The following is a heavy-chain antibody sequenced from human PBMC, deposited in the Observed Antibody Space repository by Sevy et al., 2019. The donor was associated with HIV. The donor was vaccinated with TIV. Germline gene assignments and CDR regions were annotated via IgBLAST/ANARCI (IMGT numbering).Heavy chain of an antibody. CDR2: FSADST. Sequence: GGSLRLSCAASGFTFSIYAMSWVRQAPGKGLEWVSTFSADSTYYADSVKGRFTISRDNRHNTLYLQMNSLRADDTAVYYCAKRSGPVNRAFDYWGQGTLVTVSS. CDR3: AKRSGPVNRAFDY. D-gene: IGHD3-10*01. J-gene: IGHJ4*02. CDR1: GFTFSIYA. V-gene: IGHV3-23*01.